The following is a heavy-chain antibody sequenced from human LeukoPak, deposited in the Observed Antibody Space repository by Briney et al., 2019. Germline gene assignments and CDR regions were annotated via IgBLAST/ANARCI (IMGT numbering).Heavy chain of an antibody. CDR1: GYTFTGYY. D-gene: IGHD3/OR15-3a*01. J-gene: IGHJ6*03. Sequence: ASVKVSCKASGYTFTGYYMHWVRQAPGQGLEWMGWINPNSGGTNYAQMFQGRVTMTRDTSISTAYMELSRLRSDDTAVYYCARDGLGLARNYYYYYMDVWGKGTTVTVSS. V-gene: IGHV1-2*02. CDR3: ARDGLGLARNYYYYYMDV. CDR2: INPNSGGT.